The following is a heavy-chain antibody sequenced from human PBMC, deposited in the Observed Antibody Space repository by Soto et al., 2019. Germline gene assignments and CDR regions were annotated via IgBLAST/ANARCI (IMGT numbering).Heavy chain of an antibody. CDR1: GDSISSGESY. CDR2: IYSSGST. V-gene: IGHV4-30-4*01. J-gene: IGHJ4*02. CDR3: AGDNSRDRGNFDY. D-gene: IGHD3-10*01. Sequence: SETLSLTCTVSGDSISSGESYWSWIRQPPGKGLEWIGFIYSSGSTYYNPSLKSRITISVDTSKNQFSLKLNSLTAADTAVYYCAGDNSRDRGNFDYWGRGTLVTVSS.